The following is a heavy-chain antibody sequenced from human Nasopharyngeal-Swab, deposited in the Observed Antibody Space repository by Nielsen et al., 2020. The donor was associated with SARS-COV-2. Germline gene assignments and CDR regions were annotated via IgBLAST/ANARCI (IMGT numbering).Heavy chain of an antibody. CDR3: ARSLNIVVVVAAKDYYCYGMDV. D-gene: IGHD2-15*01. Sequence: ASVKVSCKASGYTFTSYYMHWVRQAPGQGLEWMGIINPSGGSTSYAQKFQGRVTMTRDTSTSTVYMELSSLRSEDTAVYYCARSLNIVVVVAAKDYYCYGMDVWGQGTTVTVSS. CDR2: INPSGGST. J-gene: IGHJ6*02. V-gene: IGHV1-46*01. CDR1: GYTFTSYY.